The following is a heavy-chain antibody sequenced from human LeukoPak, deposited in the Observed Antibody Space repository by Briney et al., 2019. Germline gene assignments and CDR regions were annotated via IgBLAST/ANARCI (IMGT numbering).Heavy chain of an antibody. CDR2: ISAYNGNT. J-gene: IGHJ4*02. Sequence: ASVKVSCTASGYTFTSHGISWVRQAPGQGLEWMGWISAYNGNTNYAQKLKGRVTMTTDTSTSTAYMELRSLRSGDTAVYYCARDLRGSWGPGFDYWGQGTLVTVSS. CDR1: GYTFTSHG. CDR3: ARDLRGSWGPGFDY. D-gene: IGHD1-26*01. V-gene: IGHV1-18*01.